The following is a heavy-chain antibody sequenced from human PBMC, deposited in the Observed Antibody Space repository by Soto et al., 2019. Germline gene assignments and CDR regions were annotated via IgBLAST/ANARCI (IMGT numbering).Heavy chain of an antibody. CDR1: GGTFSRYA. Sequence: ALLKGSCTGSGGTFSRYAISWVRQAPGQGLEWMGIINPSGGSTSYAQKFQGRVTMTRDTSTSTVYMELSSLRSEGTAVYYCARDAWQWLGYFQHWGQGTLVTVS. J-gene: IGHJ1*01. CDR3: ARDAWQWLGYFQH. D-gene: IGHD6-19*01. V-gene: IGHV1-46*01. CDR2: INPSGGST.